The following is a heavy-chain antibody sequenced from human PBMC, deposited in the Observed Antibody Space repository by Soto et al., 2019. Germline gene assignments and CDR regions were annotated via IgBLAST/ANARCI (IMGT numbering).Heavy chain of an antibody. CDR3: AGDRPDRVPTIEYFYSGVDV. J-gene: IGHJ6*02. Sequence: ASVKVSCKASGYTFTSYGISWVRQAPGQGLEWMGWISAYNGNTNYAQKLQGRVTMTTDTSTSTAYMELRSLRSDDTAVYYCAGDRPDRVPTIEYFYSGVDVWCEGTTVTVS. CDR2: ISAYNGNT. CDR1: GYTFTSYG. V-gene: IGHV1-18*01. D-gene: IGHD5-12*01.